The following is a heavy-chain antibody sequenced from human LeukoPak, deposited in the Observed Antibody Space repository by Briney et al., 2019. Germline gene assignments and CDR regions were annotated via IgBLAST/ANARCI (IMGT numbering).Heavy chain of an antibody. CDR2: IYPSDSDT. CDR3: ARGLEITTSGYFDY. V-gene: IGHV5-51*01. Sequence: GESLKISCKGSGYSFTTYWIGWVRQMPGKGLEWLGIIYPSDSDTRYSPSFRGRVTISADKSISTAYLQWSSLKASDTAMYYCARGLEITTSGYFDYWAREPWSPSPQ. J-gene: IGHJ4*02. D-gene: IGHD4-11*01. CDR1: GYSFTTYW.